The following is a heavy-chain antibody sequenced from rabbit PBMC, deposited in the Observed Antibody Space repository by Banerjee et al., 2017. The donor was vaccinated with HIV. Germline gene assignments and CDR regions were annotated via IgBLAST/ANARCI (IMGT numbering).Heavy chain of an antibody. CDR1: GFTFSSYW. J-gene: IGHJ4*01. CDR2: IGAGSSGST. V-gene: IGHV1S45*01. CDR3: ARGNAVKWTYVSRFNL. Sequence: QEQLVESGGGLVQPEGSLTLTCTASGFTFSSYWMTWVRQAPGKGLEWIGCIGAGSSGSTYYASWAKGRFTITKTSSTTVTLQMTSLTVADTATYFCARGNAVKWTYVSRFNLWGPGTLVTVS. D-gene: IGHD4-2*01.